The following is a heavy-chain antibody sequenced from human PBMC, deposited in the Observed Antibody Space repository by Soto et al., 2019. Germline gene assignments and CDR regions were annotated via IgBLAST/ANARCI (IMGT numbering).Heavy chain of an antibody. CDR1: GFTFSSYG. CDR2: IWYDGSNK. J-gene: IGHJ6*03. Sequence: HPGGSLRLSCAASGFTFSSYGMHWVRQAPGKGLEWVAVIWYDGSNKYYADSVKGRFTISRDNSKNTLYLQMNSLRAEDTAVYYCAREGGIVVVPAAIPLDYYYYMDVWGKGTTVTVSS. V-gene: IGHV3-33*01. D-gene: IGHD2-2*01. CDR3: AREGGIVVVPAAIPLDYYYYMDV.